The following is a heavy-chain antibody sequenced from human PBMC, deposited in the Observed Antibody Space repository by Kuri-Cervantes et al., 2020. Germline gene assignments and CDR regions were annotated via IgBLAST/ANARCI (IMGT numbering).Heavy chain of an antibody. V-gene: IGHV1-69*06. D-gene: IGHD6-13*01. J-gene: IGHJ4*02. CDR3: ARTWYSSSWYGY. CDR2: IIPIFGTA. Sequence: SVKVSCKASGGTFSSYAISWVRQAPGQGLEWMGGIIPIFGTANYAQKFQGRVTITADKSTSTAYMELSSLRSDDTAVYYCARTWYSSSWYGYWGQGTLVTVSS. CDR1: GGTFSSYA.